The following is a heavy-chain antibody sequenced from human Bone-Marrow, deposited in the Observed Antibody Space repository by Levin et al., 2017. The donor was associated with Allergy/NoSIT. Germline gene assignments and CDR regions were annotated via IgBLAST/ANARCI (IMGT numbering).Heavy chain of an antibody. CDR2: ISAYNGNT. CDR3: ARSPDSSSSGVWAD. V-gene: IGHV1-18*01. Sequence: ASVKVSCKASGYTFTSYGISWVRQAPGQGLEWMGWISAYNGNTNYAQKLQGRVTMTTDTSTSTAYMELRSLRSDDTAVYYCARSPDSSSSGVWADWGQGTLVTVSS. CDR1: GYTFTSYG. D-gene: IGHD6-6*01. J-gene: IGHJ4*02.